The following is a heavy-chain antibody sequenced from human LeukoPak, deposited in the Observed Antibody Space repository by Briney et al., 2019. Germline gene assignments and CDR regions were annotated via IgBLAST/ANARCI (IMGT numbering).Heavy chain of an antibody. Sequence: GASVKVSCKASGYTFTGYYMHWVRQAPGQGLEWMGWINPNSGGTNYAQKFQGRVTMTRDTSISTAYMELSSLRSEDTAVYYCARASDDFGTIFGVVQVYYYYMDVWGKGTTVTVSS. CDR1: GYTFTGYY. CDR2: INPNSGGT. CDR3: ARASDDFGTIFGVVQVYYYYMDV. J-gene: IGHJ6*03. V-gene: IGHV1-2*02. D-gene: IGHD3-3*01.